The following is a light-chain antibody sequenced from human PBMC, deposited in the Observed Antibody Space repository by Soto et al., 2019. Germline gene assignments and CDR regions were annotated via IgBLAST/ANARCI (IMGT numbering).Light chain of an antibody. CDR1: QSVSGDY. V-gene: IGKV3-20*01. CDR2: GAS. Sequence: EIVLTQSPGTLSLALGEGATLSCRCSQSVSGDYLAWYQSKPGQAPRLLIHGASNRATGIPDRFSGSGSGTDFTLTIGRLEPEDFAVYYCQQYLITPWTFGQGTKVDIK. CDR3: QQYLITPWT. J-gene: IGKJ1*01.